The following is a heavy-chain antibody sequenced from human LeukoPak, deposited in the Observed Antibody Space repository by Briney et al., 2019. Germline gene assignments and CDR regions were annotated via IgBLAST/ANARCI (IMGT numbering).Heavy chain of an antibody. J-gene: IGHJ5*02. Sequence: SETLSLTCTVSGGSISSYYWSWIRQPPGKGLEWIGYIYYSGSTYYNPSLKSRVTISVDTSKNQFSLKLSSVTAADTAVYYCARHQILGRERGSNWFDPWGQGTLVTVSS. D-gene: IGHD3-16*01. CDR1: GGSISSYY. CDR2: IYYSGST. V-gene: IGHV4-59*08. CDR3: ARHQILGRERGSNWFDP.